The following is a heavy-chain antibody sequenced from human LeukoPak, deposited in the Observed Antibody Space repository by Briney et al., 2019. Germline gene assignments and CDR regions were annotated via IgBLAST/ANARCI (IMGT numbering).Heavy chain of an antibody. CDR3: ARISSSNWYNERGAFDV. J-gene: IGHJ3*01. V-gene: IGHV4-39*07. CDR1: GASISSGNYY. CDR2: IYYSGDT. Sequence: SETLSLTCTVSGASISSGNYYWGWIRQPPGKGLEWLGSIYYSGDTYNNPPLKSRVTISVDTSKNQFSLKLRSVTAADTAVYYCARISSSNWYNERGAFDVWGQGTMVTVSS. D-gene: IGHD6-13*01.